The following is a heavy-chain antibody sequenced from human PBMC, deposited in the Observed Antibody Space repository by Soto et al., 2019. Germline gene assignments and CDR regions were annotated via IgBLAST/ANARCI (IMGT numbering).Heavy chain of an antibody. D-gene: IGHD6-19*01. CDR2: ISSSSYYI. J-gene: IGHJ4*02. Sequence: EVQLVESGGGLVKPGGSLRLSCAASGFTFSTYSMNWVRQAPGKGLEWVASISSSSYYIYYSDSVRGRFSISRDYAKSSLSLKMNSLRAEDTSVYYCARHSLDCSGWAIDYWGQGTLVTVSS. CDR3: ARHSLDCSGWAIDY. V-gene: IGHV3-21*01. CDR1: GFTFSTYS.